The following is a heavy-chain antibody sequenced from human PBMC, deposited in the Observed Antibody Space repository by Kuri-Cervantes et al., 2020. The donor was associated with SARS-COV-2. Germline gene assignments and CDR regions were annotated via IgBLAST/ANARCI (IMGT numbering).Heavy chain of an antibody. CDR2: ISSSSSTI. Sequence: GESLKISCAASGFTFSSYSMNWVRQAPGKGLEWVSSISSSSSTIYYADSVKGRFTISRDNAKNSLYLQVNSLGAEDTAVYYCARAPTLPVAGGFDYWGQGTLVTVSS. CDR3: ARAPTLPVAGGFDY. V-gene: IGHV3-48*01. J-gene: IGHJ4*02. D-gene: IGHD6-19*01. CDR1: GFTFSSYS.